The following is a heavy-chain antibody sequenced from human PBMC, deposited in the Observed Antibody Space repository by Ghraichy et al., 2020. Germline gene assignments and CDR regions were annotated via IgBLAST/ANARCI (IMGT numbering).Heavy chain of an antibody. Sequence: GGSLRLSCAASGFTFSDYSMNWVRQAPGKGLEWVSSISGNGYYIYYVDSLRGRFTISRDNAENSLYLQMNNLRAEDTAIYYCTREHYNDRTQYYARGGDFVYWGHGDLLPVSS. CDR2: ISGNGYYI. CDR1: GFTFSDYS. CDR3: TREHYNDRTQYYARGGDFVY. D-gene: IGHD3-22*01. V-gene: IGHV3-21*01. J-gene: IGHJ4*01.